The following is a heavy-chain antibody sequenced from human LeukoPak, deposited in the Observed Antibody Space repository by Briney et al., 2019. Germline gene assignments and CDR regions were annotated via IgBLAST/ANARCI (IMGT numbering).Heavy chain of an antibody. Sequence: GGSLRLSCAASGFTFSTYGMQWVRQAPGKGLEWVACIRYDGSNKYYTDSVKGRFTISRDNSKNTLYLQMNRLRAEDMAVYYCAKDPWRPIAVAGTLPDYWGQGTLVTVSS. V-gene: IGHV3-30*02. D-gene: IGHD6-19*01. CDR2: IRYDGSNK. J-gene: IGHJ4*02. CDR3: AKDPWRPIAVAGTLPDY. CDR1: GFTFSTYG.